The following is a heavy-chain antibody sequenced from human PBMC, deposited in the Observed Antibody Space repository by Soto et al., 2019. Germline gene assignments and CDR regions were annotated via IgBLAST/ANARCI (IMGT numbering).Heavy chain of an antibody. CDR3: TTDPPLIAAAAPYYYYGMDV. CDR2: IKSKTDGGTT. CDR1: GFTFSNAW. D-gene: IGHD6-13*01. Sequence: GGSLRLSCAASGFTFSNAWMSWVRQAPGKGLEWVGRIKSKTDGGTTDYAAPVKGRFTISRDDSKNTLYLQMNSLKTEDTAVYYCTTDPPLIAAAAPYYYYGMDVWGQGTTVTVSS. V-gene: IGHV3-15*01. J-gene: IGHJ6*02.